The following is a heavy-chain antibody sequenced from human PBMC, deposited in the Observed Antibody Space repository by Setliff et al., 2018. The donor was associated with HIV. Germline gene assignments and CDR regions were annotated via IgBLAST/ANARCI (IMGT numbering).Heavy chain of an antibody. CDR1: GGSFSSYG. Sequence: GASVKVSCKASGGSFSSYGISWVRQAPGQGLEWMGGIIPILGITNYAQKFQGRVTISADKSTSTVSMELSSLRSGDTAVYHCARSSYDILTGYYKALEYWGQGTLVTVSS. CDR2: IIPILGIT. V-gene: IGHV1-69*10. D-gene: IGHD3-9*01. CDR3: ARSSYDILTGYYKALEY. J-gene: IGHJ4*02.